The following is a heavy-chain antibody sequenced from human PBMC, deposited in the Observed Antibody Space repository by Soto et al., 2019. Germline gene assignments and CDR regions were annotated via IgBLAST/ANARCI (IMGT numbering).Heavy chain of an antibody. CDR2: ISYDGSNK. V-gene: IGHV3-30-3*01. J-gene: IGHJ4*02. CDR3: ARDGEFRYSYGTYYFDY. CDR1: GFTFSSYA. Sequence: QVQLVESGGGVVQPGRSLRLSCAASGFTFSSYAMHWVRQAPGKGLEWVAVISYDGSNKYYADSVKGRFTISRDNSKNTLYLQMNSLRAEDTVVYYCARDGEFRYSYGTYYFDYWGQGTLVTVSS. D-gene: IGHD5-18*01.